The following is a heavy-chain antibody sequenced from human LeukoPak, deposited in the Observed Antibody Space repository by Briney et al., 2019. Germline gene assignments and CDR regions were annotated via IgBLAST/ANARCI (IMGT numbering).Heavy chain of an antibody. CDR1: GGSISSYY. V-gene: IGHV4-59*01. Sequence: PSETLSLTCTVSGGSISSYYWSWIRQPPGKGLEWIGYVRYSGSTDYNPSLKSRVTISIDTSKNQFSLNLSSVTAADTAVYYCAREYRSGVVGYQVLSYYFDYWGQGSLVTVSS. D-gene: IGHD2-2*01. J-gene: IGHJ4*02. CDR3: AREYRSGVVGYQVLSYYFDY. CDR2: VRYSGST.